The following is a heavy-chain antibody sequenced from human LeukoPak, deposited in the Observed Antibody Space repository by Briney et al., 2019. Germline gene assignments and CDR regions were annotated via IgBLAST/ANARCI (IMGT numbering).Heavy chain of an antibody. J-gene: IGHJ4*02. CDR1: GFTFSSHW. V-gene: IGHV3-7*03. CDR3: ARDGRPIDY. Sequence: GGALRLSCAASGFTFSSHWMHWVRQAPGKGLEWVANIKQDGSERYYVDSVKGRFTISRDNAKNSLYLQLNSLRAEDTAVYYCARDGRPIDYWGQGTLVIVSS. CDR2: IKQDGSER.